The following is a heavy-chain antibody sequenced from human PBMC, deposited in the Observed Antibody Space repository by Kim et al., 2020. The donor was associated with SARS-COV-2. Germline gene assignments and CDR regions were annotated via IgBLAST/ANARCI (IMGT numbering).Heavy chain of an antibody. V-gene: IGHV3-33*06. J-gene: IGHJ4*02. Sequence: KGRFTISRDNSKNTLYLQRNNLRAEDTAVYYCAKERRKYCSGGSCHLEYWGQGTLVTVSS. D-gene: IGHD2-15*01. CDR3: AKERRKYCSGGSCHLEY.